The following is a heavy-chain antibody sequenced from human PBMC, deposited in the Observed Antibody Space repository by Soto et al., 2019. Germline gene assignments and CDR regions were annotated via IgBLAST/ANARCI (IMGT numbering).Heavy chain of an antibody. CDR2: INHSGST. J-gene: IGHJ4*02. Sequence: QVQLQQWGAGLLKPSETLSLTCAVYGGSFSGYYWSWIRQPPGKGLEWIGEINHSGSTNYNPSLXSXVXXSVDTSKNQFSLKLSSVTAADTAVYYCARGKISTNWGQGTLVTVSS. V-gene: IGHV4-34*01. CDR1: GGSFSGYY. CDR3: ARGKISTN.